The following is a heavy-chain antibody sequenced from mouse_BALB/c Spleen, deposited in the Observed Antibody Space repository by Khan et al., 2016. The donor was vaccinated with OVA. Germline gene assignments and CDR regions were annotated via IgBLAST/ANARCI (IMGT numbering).Heavy chain of an antibody. CDR3: ARSTYRYAFVY. Sequence: EVQLVESGPSLVKPSQTLSLTCSVTGDSITSGYWNWIRKFPGNKLEYMGYIIYTGYTYYNPSLKSRISISRHTSKNQGYLQLNAVTYEDTATYYCARSTYRYAFVYWGQGTLVTVAA. CDR2: IIYTGYT. J-gene: IGHJ3*01. CDR1: GDSITSGY. V-gene: IGHV3-8*02. D-gene: IGHD2-14*01.